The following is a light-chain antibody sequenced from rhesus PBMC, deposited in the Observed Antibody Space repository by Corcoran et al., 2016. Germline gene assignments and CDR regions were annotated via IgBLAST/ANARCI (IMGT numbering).Light chain of an antibody. J-gene: IGKJ1*01. CDR1: QGISNY. CDR3: QHHNSYPPT. CDR2: YSA. V-gene: IGKV1S14*01. Sequence: DIQMTQSPSSLSASVGDTVTITCRARQGISNYLAWYQKKPGKCPNPLVYYSANLESGVPSRFRGSGSGTDFTLPISNLQPEEFATYYCQHHNSYPPTFGQGTKVEIK.